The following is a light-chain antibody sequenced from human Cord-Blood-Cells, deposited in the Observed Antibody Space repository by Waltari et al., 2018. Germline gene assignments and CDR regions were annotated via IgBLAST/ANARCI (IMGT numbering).Light chain of an antibody. CDR2: RNN. Sequence: QSVLTQLPSASGPPGQRVTISCSGSSSNIGSNYVYWYQQLPGTAPKLLIYRNNQRPSGVPDRFSGSKSGTSASLAISGLRSEDEADYYCAAWDDSLSGWVFGGGTKLTVL. J-gene: IGLJ3*02. CDR1: SSNIGSNY. V-gene: IGLV1-47*01. CDR3: AAWDDSLSGWV.